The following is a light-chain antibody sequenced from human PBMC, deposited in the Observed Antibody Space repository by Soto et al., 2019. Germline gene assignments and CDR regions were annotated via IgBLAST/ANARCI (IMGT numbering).Light chain of an antibody. V-gene: IGKV1-39*01. J-gene: IGKJ1*01. CDR3: QQSYNTPRT. CDR2: DAS. CDR1: QSISTH. Sequence: DIQMTQSPSSLSASVGDRVIITCRASQSISTHLNWYQQKPGKAPKYLIYDASSLRGGVPSRFRGSGSGTDFTLTISSLQPEDFATYYCQQSYNTPRTFGQGTKVEIK.